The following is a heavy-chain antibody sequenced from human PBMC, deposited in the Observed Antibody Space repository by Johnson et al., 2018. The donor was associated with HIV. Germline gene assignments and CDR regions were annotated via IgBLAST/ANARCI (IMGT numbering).Heavy chain of an antibody. V-gene: IGHV3-13*01. J-gene: IGHJ3*02. CDR3: AKGGAVAGTRDAFDI. Sequence: VQLVESGGGLVQPGGSLRLSCAASGFTFSSYDMHWVRQATGKGLEWVSAIGTAGDTYYADPVKGRFTISRDNSKNTLYLQMNSLRAEDTAVYYCAKGGAVAGTRDAFDIWGQGTMVTASS. CDR1: GFTFSSYD. D-gene: IGHD6-19*01. CDR2: IGTAGDT.